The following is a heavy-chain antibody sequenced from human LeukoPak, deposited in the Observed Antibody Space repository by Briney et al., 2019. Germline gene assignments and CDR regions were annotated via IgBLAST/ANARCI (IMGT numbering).Heavy chain of an antibody. D-gene: IGHD6-13*01. J-gene: IGHJ6*03. CDR2: ISAYNGNT. CDR3: ARDSSSWYPNYYYYMDV. V-gene: IGHV1-18*03. CDR1: GYTFTSYG. Sequence: ASVKVSCKVSGYTFTSYGISWVRQAPGQGLEWMGWISAYNGNTNYAQKLQGRVTMTTDTSTSTAYMELRSLRSDDMAVYYCARDSSSWYPNYYYYMDVWGKGTTVTVSS.